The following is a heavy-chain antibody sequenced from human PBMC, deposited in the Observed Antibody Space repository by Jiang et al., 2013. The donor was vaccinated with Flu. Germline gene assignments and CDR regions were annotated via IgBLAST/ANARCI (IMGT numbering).Heavy chain of an antibody. Sequence: LEWIGEIYHSGSTNYNPSLKSRVTISVDKSKNQXSLKLSSVTAADTAVYYCARGRITVDYWGQGSLVTVSS. CDR2: IYHSGST. V-gene: IGHV4-4*02. D-gene: IGHD5-24*01. J-gene: IGHJ4*02. CDR3: ARGRITVDY.